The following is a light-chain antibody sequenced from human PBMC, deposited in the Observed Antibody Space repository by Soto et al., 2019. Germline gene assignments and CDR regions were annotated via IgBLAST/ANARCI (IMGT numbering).Light chain of an antibody. J-gene: IGLJ3*02. CDR1: TGAVTDSHY. Sequence: QAVVTQEPSLTVSPGGTVTFTCASSTGAVTDSHYPYWFQQKPGQAPRTLIYDTTNKHSWTPARFSGSLLGGKAAMTLSGEQPEDEAEYYCLVYYSGVGVFGGGTKLTV. V-gene: IGLV7-46*01. CDR2: DTT. CDR3: LVYYSGVGV.